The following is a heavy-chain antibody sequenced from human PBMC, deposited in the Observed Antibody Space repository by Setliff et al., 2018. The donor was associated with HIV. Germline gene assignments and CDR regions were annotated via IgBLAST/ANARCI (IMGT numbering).Heavy chain of an antibody. CDR1: GGSISSHY. CDR3: ARGRDYVLGNYRYTGGGAYDV. V-gene: IGHV4-59*08. J-gene: IGHJ3*01. D-gene: IGHD3-16*02. Sequence: TLSLTCTVSGGSISSHYWSWIRQPPGKGLEWIGYIYYSESTNYNPSLKSRVIISVDTSKNQASLKLSSMTAADTAMYYCARGRDYVLGNYRYTGGGAYDVWGQGTMVTVSS. CDR2: IYYSEST.